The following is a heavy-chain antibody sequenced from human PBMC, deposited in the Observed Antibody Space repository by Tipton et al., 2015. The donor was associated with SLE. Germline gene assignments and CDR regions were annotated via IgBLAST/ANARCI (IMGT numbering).Heavy chain of an antibody. D-gene: IGHD5-18*01. CDR2: IYYSGST. Sequence: TLSLTCTVSGGSISSYYWSWIRQPPGKGLAWIGYIYYSGSTNYNPSLKRRVTISVDTSKHQFSLKLSSVTAEDTSVYYCAIAPGYSYGFDYWGQGSLFPVSS. V-gene: IGHV4-59*12. CDR1: GGSISSYY. CDR3: AIAPGYSYGFDY. J-gene: IGHJ4*02.